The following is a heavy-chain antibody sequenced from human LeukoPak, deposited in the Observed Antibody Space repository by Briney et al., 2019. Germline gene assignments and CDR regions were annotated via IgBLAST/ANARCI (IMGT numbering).Heavy chain of an antibody. D-gene: IGHD3-3*01. Sequence: GASVKVSCKASGYSFSSYTITWVRQAPGQGLEWMGWISGHDGNTRYSQRFQDRITMATDTSTGTAYMEVRSPRSDDTAVYYCARKKTFWLFDLRPTNDPLDLWGQGTKVTVTS. CDR3: ARKKTFWLFDLRPTNDPLDL. CDR1: GYSFSSYT. V-gene: IGHV1-18*04. CDR2: ISGHDGNT. J-gene: IGHJ3*01.